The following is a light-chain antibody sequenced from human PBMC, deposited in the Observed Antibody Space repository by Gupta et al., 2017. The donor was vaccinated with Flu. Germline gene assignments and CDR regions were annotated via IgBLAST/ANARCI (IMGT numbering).Light chain of an antibody. J-gene: IGLJ3*02. CDR1: DIGGKS. CDR3: QVWDSNSGRV. V-gene: IGLV3-21*02. Sequence: SFVLTQPPPVSVAPGQTARITCGGSDIGGKSVHWYLRRSGQAPLLVVHDDDDRPAGLPERVSGSKSGNTATLTLSGGEDGDEADYYCQVWDSNSGRVFGGGTKLTVL. CDR2: DDD.